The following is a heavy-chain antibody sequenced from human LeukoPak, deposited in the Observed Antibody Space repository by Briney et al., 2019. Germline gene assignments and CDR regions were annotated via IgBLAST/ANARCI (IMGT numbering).Heavy chain of an antibody. J-gene: IGHJ3*02. Sequence: GGSLRLSCAASGFSFGTYSMNWVRQAPGKGLEWVSSISSSSAYIYYADSLKGRFTISRDNAKNSLYPQMNSLRAEDTAVYYCARGGRVAVTGPRLFDALDIWGQGTMVTVSS. CDR2: ISSSSAYI. V-gene: IGHV3-21*01. CDR3: ARGGRVAVTGPRLFDALDI. CDR1: GFSFGTYS. D-gene: IGHD4-11*01.